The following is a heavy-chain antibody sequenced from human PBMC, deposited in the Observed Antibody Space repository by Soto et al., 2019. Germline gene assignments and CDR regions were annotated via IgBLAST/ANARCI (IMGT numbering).Heavy chain of an antibody. J-gene: IGHJ4*02. Sequence: ASVKVSCKASGYTFTDSFIHWVRQAPGQGLEWMGWISPNNGRTTLAPKFQGRVTLIRDTSINTAYMDMSRLRSDDTAVYYCAREDADRGSFDFWGQGTLVTVSS. V-gene: IGHV1-2*02. CDR3: AREDADRGSFDF. CDR1: GYTFTDSF. CDR2: ISPNNGRT.